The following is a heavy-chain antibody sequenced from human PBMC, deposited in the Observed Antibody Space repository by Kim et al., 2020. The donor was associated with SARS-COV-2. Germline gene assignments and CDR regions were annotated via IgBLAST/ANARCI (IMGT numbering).Heavy chain of an antibody. D-gene: IGHD3-22*01. CDR3: AREGYDSSGYYHYFDY. Sequence: SETLSLTCTVSGGSISSGGYYWSWIRQHPGKGLEWIGYIYYSGSTYYNPSLKSRVTISVDTSKNQFSLKLSSVTAADTAVYYCAREGYDSSGYYHYFDYWGQGTLVTVSS. CDR1: GGSISSGGYY. V-gene: IGHV4-31*03. J-gene: IGHJ4*02. CDR2: IYYSGST.